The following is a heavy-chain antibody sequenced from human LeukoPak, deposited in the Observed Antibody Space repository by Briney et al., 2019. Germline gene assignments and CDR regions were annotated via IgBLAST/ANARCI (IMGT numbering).Heavy chain of an antibody. CDR3: AKDLRQWLPTRYFDY. CDR2: ISYDGSNK. V-gene: IGHV3-30*12. J-gene: IGHJ4*02. Sequence: QSGGSLRLSCAASGFIFSCCGLHWVRQAPGKGLEWVAVISYDGSNKYYADSVKGRFTISRDNSKNTLYLQMNSLRAEDTAVYYCAKDLRQWLPTRYFDYWGQGTLVTVSS. CDR1: GFIFSCCG. D-gene: IGHD6-19*01.